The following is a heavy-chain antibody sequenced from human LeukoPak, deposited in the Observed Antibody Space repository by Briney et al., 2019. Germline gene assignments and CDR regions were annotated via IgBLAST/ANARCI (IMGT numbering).Heavy chain of an antibody. CDR1: GYAFTSYD. J-gene: IGHJ4*02. Sequence: ASVKVSCKASGYAFTSYDINWVRQATGQGLEWMGWMNPNSGNTGYAQKFQGRVTMTRNTSISTAYMELSRLRSDDTAVYYCARDREGYCSSTSCPPAGYWGQGTLVTVSS. V-gene: IGHV1-8*01. CDR3: ARDREGYCSSTSCPPAGY. CDR2: MNPNSGNT. D-gene: IGHD2-2*01.